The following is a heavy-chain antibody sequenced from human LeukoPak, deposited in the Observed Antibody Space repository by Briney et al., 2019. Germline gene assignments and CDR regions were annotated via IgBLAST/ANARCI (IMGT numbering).Heavy chain of an antibody. CDR3: ARAWLDGSGSYYNGRDY. V-gene: IGHV3-11*04. Sequence: PGGSLRLSCAASGFTFSDYYMSWIRQAPGKGLEWVSYISSSGSTRYYADSVKGRFTISRDNAKNSLYLQMNSLRAEGTAVYYCARAWLDGSGSYYNGRDYWGQGTLVTVSS. D-gene: IGHD3-10*01. CDR1: GFTFSDYY. CDR2: ISSSGSTR. J-gene: IGHJ4*02.